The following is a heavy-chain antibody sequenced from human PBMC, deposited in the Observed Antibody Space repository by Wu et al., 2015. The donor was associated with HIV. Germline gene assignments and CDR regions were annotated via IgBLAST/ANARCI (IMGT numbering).Heavy chain of an antibody. V-gene: IGHV1-69*13. CDR3: ARDSDIVVVVTDTPGAFDI. Sequence: QVQLVQSGAEVKKPGSSAKVSCKASGDTFSSYAINWVRQAPGHGLEWMGRIIPIFGTANYAQKFQGRVTITADESTSTAYMELTRLRSDDTAVYYCARDSDIVVVVTDTPGAFDIWGQGTMVTVSS. CDR1: GDTFSSYA. CDR2: IIPIFGTA. D-gene: IGHD2-15*01. J-gene: IGHJ3*02.